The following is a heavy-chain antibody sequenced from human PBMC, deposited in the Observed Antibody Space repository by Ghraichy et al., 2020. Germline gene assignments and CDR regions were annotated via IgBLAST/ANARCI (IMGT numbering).Heavy chain of an antibody. CDR3: AKDGGLDYDILTGGSDY. CDR1: GFTFSSYA. CDR2: ISGSGGST. Sequence: GGSLRLSCAASGFTFSSYAMSWVRQAPGKGLEWVSAISGSGGSTYYADSVKGRFTISRDNSKNTLYLQMNSLRAEDTAVYYCAKDGGLDYDILTGGSDYWGQGTLVTVSS. V-gene: IGHV3-23*01. J-gene: IGHJ4*02. D-gene: IGHD3-9*01.